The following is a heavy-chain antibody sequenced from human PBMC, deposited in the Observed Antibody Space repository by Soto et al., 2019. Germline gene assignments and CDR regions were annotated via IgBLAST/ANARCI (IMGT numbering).Heavy chain of an antibody. V-gene: IGHV3-23*01. CDR2: ILGGGDVT. CDR1: GFTFSNYA. CDR3: ATVHSTSRSFDY. J-gene: IGHJ4*02. D-gene: IGHD6-6*01. Sequence: ESGGDLGQPGGSLRLSCSASGFTFSNYAMTWVRQAPGKGLEWISGILGGGDVTYNADSVKGRFTISRDNSKNTLYLQMNDLRLDDAGLYYCATVHSTSRSFDYWGQGTLVTVSS.